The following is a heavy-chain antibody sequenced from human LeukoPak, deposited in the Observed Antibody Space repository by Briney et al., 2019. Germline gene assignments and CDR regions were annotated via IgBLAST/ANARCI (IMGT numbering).Heavy chain of an antibody. D-gene: IGHD1-1*01. V-gene: IGHV1-18*01. CDR1: GYTFTSYG. J-gene: IGHJ4*02. Sequence: GASVKVSCKASGYTFTSYGISWVRQAPGQGLEWMGWISAYNGGTNYAQKFQGSVTMTRDTSISTAYMELSRLRSDDTAVYYCAIKGERTPFDYWGQGTLVTVSS. CDR2: ISAYNGGT. CDR3: AIKGERTPFDY.